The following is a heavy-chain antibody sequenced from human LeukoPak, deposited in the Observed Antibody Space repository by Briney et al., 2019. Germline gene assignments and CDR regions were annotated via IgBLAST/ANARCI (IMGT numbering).Heavy chain of an antibody. CDR2: IYYSGST. V-gene: IGHV4-39*01. CDR1: RGSLSRRSYY. D-gene: IGHD3-22*01. J-gene: IGHJ4*02. CDR3: AGHNSSGPDDSSIAC. Sequence: SETLSLTCIVSRGSLSRRSYYWGWIRQPPGKGLEWIWSIYYSGSTYYNPSLKSRVTISVDTSKNQFSLKLSSVTAAETSRSYSAGHNSSGPDDSSIACSGQGTLVTVSS.